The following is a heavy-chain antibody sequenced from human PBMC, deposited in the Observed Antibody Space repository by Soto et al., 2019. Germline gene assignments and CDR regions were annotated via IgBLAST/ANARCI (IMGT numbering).Heavy chain of an antibody. CDR2: IKGDGSEK. V-gene: IGHV3-7*01. Sequence: GGSLRLYCAASGGTFSSFWMYWVHQAPGKGLEWVANIKGDGSEKNYVDSVKGRFTISRDNAKNSLYLQMNSLRVEDTAVYYCASSLLRGQGTLVTVSS. CDR3: ASSLL. J-gene: IGHJ4*02. CDR1: GGTFSSFW.